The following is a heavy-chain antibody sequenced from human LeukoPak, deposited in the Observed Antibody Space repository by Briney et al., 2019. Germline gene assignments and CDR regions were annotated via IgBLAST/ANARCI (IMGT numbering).Heavy chain of an antibody. CDR1: GFSFSNFW. D-gene: IGHD1-1*01. Sequence: GGSLRLSCAASGFSFSNFWMHWVRQAPGIGLVWVSQINPDGTAALYADSVKGRFTISRDNAKNTLYLQMNTLRADDTAVYYCAKGSNFAFDNWGQGILVTVSS. V-gene: IGHV3-74*01. J-gene: IGHJ4*02. CDR2: INPDGTAA. CDR3: AKGSNFAFDN.